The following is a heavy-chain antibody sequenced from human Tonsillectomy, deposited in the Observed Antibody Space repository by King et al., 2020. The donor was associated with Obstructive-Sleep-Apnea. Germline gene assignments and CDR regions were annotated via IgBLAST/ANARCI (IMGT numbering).Heavy chain of an antibody. CDR3: ARAKGGNSWENYYYHGMDV. CDR1: GFTFSSYS. Sequence: VQLVESGGGVVQPGRSLRLSCAASGFTFSSYSMHWVRQAPGKGLEWVAVISYDESMKFYADSVKGRFTISRDDSKNTLFLQMNSLRTEDTAVYYCARAKGGNSWENYYYHGMDVWGQGTTVTVSS. J-gene: IGHJ6*02. D-gene: IGHD6-13*01. V-gene: IGHV3-30-3*01. CDR2: ISYDESMK.